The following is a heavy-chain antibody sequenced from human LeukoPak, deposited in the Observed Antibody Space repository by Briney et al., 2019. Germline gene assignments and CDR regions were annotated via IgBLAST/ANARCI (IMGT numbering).Heavy chain of an antibody. Sequence: SETLSLTCAVYGGSFRGYYWTWIRQPPGKGLEWVGGINHSGSTNYNPSLKSPVTISVDTSKNQFSLKLSSVTAADTAVYYCARGSSAFDTYYYYYMDVWGKGTTVTVSS. D-gene: IGHD3-22*01. CDR2: INHSGST. J-gene: IGHJ6*03. CDR1: GGSFRGYY. V-gene: IGHV4-34*01. CDR3: ARGSSAFDTYYYYYMDV.